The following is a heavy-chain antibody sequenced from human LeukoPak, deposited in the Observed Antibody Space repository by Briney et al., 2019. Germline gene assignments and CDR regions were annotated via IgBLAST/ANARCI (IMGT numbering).Heavy chain of an antibody. V-gene: IGHV3-30*03. CDR1: GFTFSSYG. Sequence: PGGSLRLSCAASGFTFSSYGMHWVRQAPGKGLEWVAVISYDGSNKYYADSVKGRFTISRDNSKNTLYLQMNSLRAEDTAVYYCAARYSSSSGDYWGQGTLVTVSS. D-gene: IGHD6-13*01. CDR3: AARYSSSSGDY. J-gene: IGHJ4*02. CDR2: ISYDGSNK.